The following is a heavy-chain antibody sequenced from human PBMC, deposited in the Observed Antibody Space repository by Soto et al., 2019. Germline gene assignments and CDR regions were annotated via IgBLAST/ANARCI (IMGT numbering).Heavy chain of an antibody. CDR3: VKVVDSSSSGDI. Sequence: GGSLRLSCSASVFTFSSYAMHWVRQAPGKGLEYVSAISSNGGSTYYADSVKGRFTISRDNSKNTLYLQMSSLRAEDTAVYYCVKVVDSSSSGDIWGQGTMVTVS. V-gene: IGHV3-64D*06. CDR1: VFTFSSYA. J-gene: IGHJ3*02. CDR2: ISSNGGST. D-gene: IGHD6-6*01.